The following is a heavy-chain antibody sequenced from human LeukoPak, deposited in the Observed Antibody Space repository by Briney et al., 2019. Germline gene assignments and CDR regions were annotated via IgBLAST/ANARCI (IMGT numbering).Heavy chain of an antibody. Sequence: PGRSLRLSCAASGFTFSSYAMSWVRQAPGKGLEWVSAISGSGGSTYYADSVKGRFTISRDNSKNTLYLQMNSLRAEDTAVYYCAKKGSISTVPTQYYFDYWGQGTLVTVSS. CDR2: ISGSGGST. D-gene: IGHD2-2*01. CDR3: AKKGSISTVPTQYYFDY. J-gene: IGHJ4*02. CDR1: GFTFSSYA. V-gene: IGHV3-23*01.